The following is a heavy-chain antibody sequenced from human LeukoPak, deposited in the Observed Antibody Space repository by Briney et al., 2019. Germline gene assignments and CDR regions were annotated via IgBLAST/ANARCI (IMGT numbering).Heavy chain of an antibody. CDR1: GGSISSSSYY. Sequence: SETLSLTCTVSGGSISSSSYYWGWIRQPPGKGLEWIGSIYYSGSTYYNPSLKSRVTISVDTSKNQFPLKLSSVTAADTAVYYCARFGQWFGEDYWGQGTLVTVSS. CDR2: IYYSGST. J-gene: IGHJ4*02. V-gene: IGHV4-39*06. D-gene: IGHD3-10*01. CDR3: ARFGQWFGEDY.